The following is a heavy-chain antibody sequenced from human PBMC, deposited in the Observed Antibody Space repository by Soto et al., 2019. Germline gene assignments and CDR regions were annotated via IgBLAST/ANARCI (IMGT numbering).Heavy chain of an antibody. Sequence: EVQLLESGGGLAQPGGSLRLSCAASGFIFRTYAMNWVRQAPGKGLEWVSVMVGDGSSSDYADSVRGRFTISRDNSKNTLYLQMNSLIDEDTAVYYCAKDLLPDGRYDLDYWGQGTLVTVSS. CDR1: GFIFRTYA. CDR2: MVGDGSSS. D-gene: IGHD1-26*01. J-gene: IGHJ4*02. CDR3: AKDLLPDGRYDLDY. V-gene: IGHV3-23*01.